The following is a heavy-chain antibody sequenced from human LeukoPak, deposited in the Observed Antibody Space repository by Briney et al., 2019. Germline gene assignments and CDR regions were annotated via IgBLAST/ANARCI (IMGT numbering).Heavy chain of an antibody. J-gene: IGHJ5*02. CDR3: ARSIAAAVNWFDP. CDR2: ISSSGSTI. D-gene: IGHD6-13*01. CDR1: GFTFSDYY. V-gene: IGHV3-11*01. Sequence: GGSLRLSYAASGFTFSDYYMSWIRQARGKGLEWGSYISSSGSTIYYADSVKGRFTISRDNAKNSLYLQMNSLRAEDTAVYYCARSIAAAVNWFDPWGQGTLVTVSS.